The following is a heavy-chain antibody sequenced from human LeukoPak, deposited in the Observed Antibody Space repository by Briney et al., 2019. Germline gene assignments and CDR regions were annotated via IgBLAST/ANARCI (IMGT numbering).Heavy chain of an antibody. V-gene: IGHV3-7*03. Sequence: GGSLRLSCAASGFTFSSYWMSWVRQAPGKGLEWVANIKQDGSEKYYVDSVKGQFTISRDNAKNSLYLQMNSLRAEDTAVYYCARESYYYDSSGYLTYYFDYWGQGTLVTVSS. J-gene: IGHJ4*02. CDR3: ARESYYYDSSGYLTYYFDY. CDR1: GFTFSSYW. CDR2: IKQDGSEK. D-gene: IGHD3-22*01.